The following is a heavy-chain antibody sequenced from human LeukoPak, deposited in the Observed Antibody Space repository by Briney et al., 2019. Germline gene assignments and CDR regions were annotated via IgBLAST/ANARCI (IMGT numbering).Heavy chain of an antibody. Sequence: ETLSLTCAVSGGSISSSNWWSWVRQAPGKGLEWVSHISDNGGRTYYAESVKGRFAISRDNSKNTLYLQMNSLRVEDTALYYCAKDLPTKCRGDCRSDYWGQGTLVTVSS. CDR2: ISDNGGRT. CDR3: AKDLPTKCRGDCRSDY. J-gene: IGHJ4*02. CDR1: GGSISSSN. D-gene: IGHD2-21*02. V-gene: IGHV3-23*01.